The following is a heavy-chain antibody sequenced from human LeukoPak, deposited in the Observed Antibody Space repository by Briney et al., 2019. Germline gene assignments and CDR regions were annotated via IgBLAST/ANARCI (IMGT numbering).Heavy chain of an antibody. Sequence: GGSLRLSCAASGFTFSDYMSWIRQAPGKGLEWVSYISSSGSTIYYADSVKGRFTISRGNAKNSLYLQMNSLRAEDTAVYYCARSATKYCSSTSCPYYYYGMDVWGQGTTVTVSS. D-gene: IGHD2-2*01. CDR1: GFTFSDY. CDR3: ARSATKYCSSTSCPYYYYGMDV. CDR2: ISSSGSTI. J-gene: IGHJ6*02. V-gene: IGHV3-11*01.